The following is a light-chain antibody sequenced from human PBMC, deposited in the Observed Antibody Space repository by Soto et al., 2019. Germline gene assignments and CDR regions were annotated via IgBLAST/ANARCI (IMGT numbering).Light chain of an antibody. V-gene: IGKV1-5*03. CDR2: KAS. Sequence: DLQMTQSPSTLSASVGDRVTITCRASQSISSWLAWYQQKPGKAPKLLIYKASSLESGVPSRFSGRGSGTEFTLTISSLPPDDFATYYCQQFHSFSPTFGQGPKVEIK. CDR3: QQFHSFSPT. J-gene: IGKJ1*01. CDR1: QSISSW.